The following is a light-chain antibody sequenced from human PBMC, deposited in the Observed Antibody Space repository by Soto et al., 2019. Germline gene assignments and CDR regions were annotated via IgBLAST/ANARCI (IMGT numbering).Light chain of an antibody. J-gene: IGKJ3*01. CDR1: RPVVRQY. CDR2: DAV. V-gene: IGKV3-20*01. CDR3: QQNGRSPT. Sequence: DIVLTQSPDTLSLSPGERVSLSCRSSRPVVRQYIAWYHQKPGQAPRLLIHDAVSRATGIPDRFSGSGGGSGTVFTLFISRLDPEYCGVYYCQQNGRSPTLGPGTKVDIK.